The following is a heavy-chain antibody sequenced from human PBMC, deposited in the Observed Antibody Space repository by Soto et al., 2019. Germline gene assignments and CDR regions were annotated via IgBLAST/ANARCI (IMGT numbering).Heavy chain of an antibody. D-gene: IGHD1-26*01. V-gene: IGHV4-4*07. CDR3: AREGASGFGMDV. J-gene: IGHJ6*02. CDR1: GGSIRSNY. CDR2: IYTSGTT. Sequence: SETLSLTCNVSGGSIRSNYWSWIRQPAGKALEWIGRIYTSGTTNYNPSLKSRATMLIDTSKNQFSLILSSVTAADTGVYYCAREGASGFGMDVWGQGTTVTVSS.